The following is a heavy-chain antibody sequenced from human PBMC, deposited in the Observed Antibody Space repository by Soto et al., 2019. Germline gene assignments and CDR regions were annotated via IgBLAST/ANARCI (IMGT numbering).Heavy chain of an antibody. CDR2: INHSGST. CDR1: GGSISSYY. D-gene: IGHD5-12*01. CDR3: ARFPEYSGYDGPDY. V-gene: IGHV4-34*01. Sequence: SETLSLTWTVSGGSISSYYWSWIRQPPGKGLEWIGEINHSGSTNYNPSLKSRVTISVDTSKNQFSLKLSSVTAADTAVYYCARFPEYSGYDGPDYWGQGTLVTVSS. J-gene: IGHJ4*02.